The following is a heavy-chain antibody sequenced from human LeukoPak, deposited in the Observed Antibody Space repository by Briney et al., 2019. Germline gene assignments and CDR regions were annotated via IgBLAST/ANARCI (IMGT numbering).Heavy chain of an antibody. V-gene: IGHV3-48*01. J-gene: IGHJ4*02. D-gene: IGHD6-19*01. CDR1: GFTFSTYA. CDR3: ARDQEQWLGGYFDY. Sequence: GGSLRLSCAASGFTFSTYAVNWVRQAPGKGLEWVSYISSSSSTIYYADSVKGRFTISRDNAKNSLYLQMNSLRAEDTAVYYCARDQEQWLGGYFDYWGQGTLVTVSS. CDR2: ISSSSSTI.